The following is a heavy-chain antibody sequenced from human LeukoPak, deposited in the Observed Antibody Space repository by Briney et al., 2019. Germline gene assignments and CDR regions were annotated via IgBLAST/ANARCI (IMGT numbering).Heavy chain of an antibody. J-gene: IGHJ4*02. Sequence: PGGSLRLSCAASGFTLSSYSMNWVRQAPGKGLEWVSSISSSSSYIYYADSVKGRFTISRDNAKNSLFLQTNSLRAEDSAVYYCARDMGWLQFNYWGQGILVTVSS. CDR1: GFTLSSYS. CDR3: ARDMGWLQFNY. CDR2: ISSSSSYI. V-gene: IGHV3-21*04. D-gene: IGHD5-24*01.